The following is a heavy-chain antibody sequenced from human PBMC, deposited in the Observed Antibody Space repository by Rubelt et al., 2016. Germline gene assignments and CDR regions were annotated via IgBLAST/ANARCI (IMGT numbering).Heavy chain of an antibody. D-gene: IGHD2-8*02. V-gene: IGHV3-21*04. J-gene: IGHJ5*02. CDR3: ARDLVGEGNWFDP. CDR2: ISSSSSYI. Sequence: VSSISSSSSYIYYADSVKGRFTISRDNAKNSLYLQMNSLRAEDTAVYYCARDLVGEGNWFDPWGQGTLVTVSS.